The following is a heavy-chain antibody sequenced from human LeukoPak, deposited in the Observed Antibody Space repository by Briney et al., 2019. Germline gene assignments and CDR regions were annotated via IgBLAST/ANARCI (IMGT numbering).Heavy chain of an antibody. Sequence: GGSLRLSCAASGFTFSSYSMNWVRQAPGKGLEWVSYISSSSSTIYYADSVKGRFTISRDNAKNSLYLQMNSLRAEDTAVYYCASLVVVPAADYYYYMDVWGKGTTVTVSS. D-gene: IGHD2-2*01. V-gene: IGHV3-48*01. CDR1: GFTFSSYS. CDR3: ASLVVVPAADYYYYMDV. CDR2: ISSSSSTI. J-gene: IGHJ6*03.